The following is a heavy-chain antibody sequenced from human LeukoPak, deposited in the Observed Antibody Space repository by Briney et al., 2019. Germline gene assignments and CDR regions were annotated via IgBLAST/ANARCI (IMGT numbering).Heavy chain of an antibody. CDR2: ISSVTSAI. J-gene: IGHJ4*02. D-gene: IGHD2-2*02. CDR1: GLSITDYY. Sequence: PGGSLRLSCAASGLSITDYYMSWIRQAPGGGLEWIAYISSVTSAIHYANSMKGRFTMSRDNAKNSVYLQMNSLRTKDTAMYFCVSTPAIRRLNFWGQGTLVTVSS. CDR3: VSTPAIRRLNF. V-gene: IGHV3-11*01.